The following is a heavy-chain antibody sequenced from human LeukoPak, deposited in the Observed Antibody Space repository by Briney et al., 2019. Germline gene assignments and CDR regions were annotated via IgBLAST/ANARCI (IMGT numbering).Heavy chain of an antibody. D-gene: IGHD4-17*01. CDR3: AKPVTVTTAAFDS. CDR2: ISSSGGTT. V-gene: IGHV3-23*01. J-gene: IGHJ4*02. Sequence: GGSLRLSCAASGFTFNTYAMTWVRQAPGKGLDWVSTISSSGGTTYYADSVKGRFSISRDNSKNTLCLQMNSLRADDAAVYYCAKPVTVTTAAFDSWGQGTLVTVSS. CDR1: GFTFNTYA.